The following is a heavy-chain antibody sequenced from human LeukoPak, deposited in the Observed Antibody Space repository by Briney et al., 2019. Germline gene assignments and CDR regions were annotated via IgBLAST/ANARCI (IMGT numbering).Heavy chain of an antibody. CDR2: ISSSSSYI. J-gene: IGHJ4*02. V-gene: IGHV3-21*01. D-gene: IGHD2-21*02. Sequence: PGGSLRLSCAASGFTFSSYSMNWVRQAPGKGLEWVSSISSSSSYIYYADSVKGRFTISRDNAKNSLYLQMNSLRAEDTAVYYCARGVTAHPGHFVYWGQGTLVTVSS. CDR1: GFTFSSYS. CDR3: ARGVTAHPGHFVY.